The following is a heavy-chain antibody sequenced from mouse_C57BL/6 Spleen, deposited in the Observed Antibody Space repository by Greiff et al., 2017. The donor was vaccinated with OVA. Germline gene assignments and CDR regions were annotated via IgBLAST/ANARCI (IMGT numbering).Heavy chain of an antibody. D-gene: IGHD2-14*01. CDR3: ARSRYFDY. Sequence: EVQRVESGPELVKPGDSVKISCKASGYSFTGYFMHWVMQSHGKSLEWIGRINPYNGDTFYNQKFKGKATLTVDKSSSKAHMELRSLTSEDSAVYYCARSRYFDYWGQGTSVTVSS. CDR1: GYSFTGYF. CDR2: INPYNGDT. V-gene: IGHV1-20*01. J-gene: IGHJ4*01.